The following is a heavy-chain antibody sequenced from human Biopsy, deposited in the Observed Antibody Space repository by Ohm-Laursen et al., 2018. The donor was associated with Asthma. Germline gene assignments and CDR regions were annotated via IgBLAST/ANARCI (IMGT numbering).Heavy chain of an antibody. CDR3: ARTTYGHDGFDP. CDR2: IYYSGST. Sequence: SDTLSLTCTVSGGSINIGDYYWSWIRQHPVKGLEWIGHIYYSGSTYYNPSLKSRVSISLDTSKNQFSLSLTSVTAADTAVYYCARTTYGHDGFDPWGQETLVTVSS. D-gene: IGHD4-17*01. CDR1: GGSINIGDYY. J-gene: IGHJ5*02. V-gene: IGHV4-31*03.